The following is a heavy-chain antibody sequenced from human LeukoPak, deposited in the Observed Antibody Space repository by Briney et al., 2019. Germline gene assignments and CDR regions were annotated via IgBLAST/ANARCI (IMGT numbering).Heavy chain of an antibody. CDR3: AREGTGRQYSSSYNYLDY. Sequence: GSLRLSCAASGFTVSSNYMSWVRQAPGKGLGWVSVIYSGGSTYYADSVKGRFTISRDNSKNTLYLQMNSLRAEDTAVYYCAREGTGRQYSSSYNYLDYWGQGTLVTVSS. CDR2: IYSGGST. D-gene: IGHD6-6*01. CDR1: GFTVSSNY. V-gene: IGHV3-53*01. J-gene: IGHJ4*02.